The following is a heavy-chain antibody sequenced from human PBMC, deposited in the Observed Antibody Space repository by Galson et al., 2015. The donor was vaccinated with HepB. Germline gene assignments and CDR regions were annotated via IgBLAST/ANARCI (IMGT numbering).Heavy chain of an antibody. CDR2: ISAYNGNT. V-gene: IGHV1-18*01. D-gene: IGHD6-13*01. CDR3: ARGYGSSWTRGYYYYYMDV. Sequence: SVKVSCKASGYTFTSYGISWVRQAPGQGLEWMGWISAYNGNTNYAQKLQGRVTMTTDTSTSTAYMELRSLRSDDTAVYYCARGYGSSWTRGYYYYYMDVWGKGTTVTVSS. J-gene: IGHJ6*03. CDR1: GYTFTSYG.